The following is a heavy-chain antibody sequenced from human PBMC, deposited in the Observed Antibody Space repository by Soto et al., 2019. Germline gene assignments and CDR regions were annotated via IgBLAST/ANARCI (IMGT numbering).Heavy chain of an antibody. Sequence: GGSLRLSCAASGFTFSSYGMHWVRQAPGKGLEWVAVISYDGSNKYYADSVKGRFTISRDNSENTLYLQMNSLRAEDTAVYYCAKGPKSDYFDYWGQGTLVTVSS. V-gene: IGHV3-30*18. CDR1: GFTFSSYG. CDR3: AKGPKSDYFDY. CDR2: ISYDGSNK. J-gene: IGHJ4*02.